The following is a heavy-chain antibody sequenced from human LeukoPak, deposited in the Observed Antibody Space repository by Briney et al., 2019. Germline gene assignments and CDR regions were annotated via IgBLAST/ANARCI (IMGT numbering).Heavy chain of an antibody. V-gene: IGHV4-59*01. D-gene: IGHD3-10*01. CDR1: GGSISSYY. J-gene: IGHJ4*02. Sequence: SETLSLTCTVSGGSISSYYWSWIRQPPGKGLEWIGYIYYSGSTNYNPSLKSRVTISVDTSKNQFSLKLSSVTAADTAVYYCARVGFTMVRGVIITRYFDYWGQGTLVTVSS. CDR2: IYYSGST. CDR3: ARVGFTMVRGVIITRYFDY.